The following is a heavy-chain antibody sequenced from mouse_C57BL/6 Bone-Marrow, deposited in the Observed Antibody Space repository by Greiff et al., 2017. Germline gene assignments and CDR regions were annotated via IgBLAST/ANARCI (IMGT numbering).Heavy chain of an antibody. CDR2: IYHGSGCT. CDR1: GYTFTSYG. D-gene: IGHD2-5*01. CDR3: ARTSNPSFDY. Sequence: QVQLQEPGAELVKPGASVKMSCKASGYTFTSYGITWVKQRPGQGLEWIGDIYHGSGCTNYNEKFKSKATLTVDTTTSTAYMQLSSLKSEDAAFYYCARTSNPSFDYWGQGTTLTVSS. J-gene: IGHJ2*01. V-gene: IGHV1-55*01.